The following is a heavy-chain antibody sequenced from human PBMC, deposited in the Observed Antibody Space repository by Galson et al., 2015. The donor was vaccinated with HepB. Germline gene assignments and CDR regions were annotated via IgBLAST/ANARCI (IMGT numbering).Heavy chain of an antibody. Sequence: SLRLSCAASGFTFSSYSINWVRQAPGKGLEWVSSISSSSSYTYYADSVKGRFTISRDNAKNSLYLQMNSLRAEDTAVYYCARDPRRYYGGNSGYGMDVWGQGTTVTVSS. CDR2: ISSSSSYT. CDR1: GFTFSSYS. CDR3: ARDPRRYYGGNSGYGMDV. J-gene: IGHJ6*02. D-gene: IGHD4-23*01. V-gene: IGHV3-21*01.